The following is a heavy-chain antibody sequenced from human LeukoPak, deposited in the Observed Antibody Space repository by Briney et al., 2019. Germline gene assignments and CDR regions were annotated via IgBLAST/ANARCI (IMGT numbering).Heavy chain of an antibody. CDR2: ISSSSSTI. Sequence: GGSLRLSCAASGFTFSSYSMNWVRQAPGKGLEWVSYISSSSSTIHYADSVKGRFTISRDNAKNSLYLQMNSLRDEDTAVYYCASPGPRISWNAFDIWGQGTMVTVSS. J-gene: IGHJ3*02. V-gene: IGHV3-48*02. CDR1: GFTFSSYS. D-gene: IGHD2-2*01. CDR3: ASPGPRISWNAFDI.